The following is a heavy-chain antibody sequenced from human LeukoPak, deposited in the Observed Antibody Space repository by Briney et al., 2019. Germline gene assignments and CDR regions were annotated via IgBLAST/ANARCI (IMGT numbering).Heavy chain of an antibody. CDR2: IYTSGST. V-gene: IGHV4-4*07. J-gene: IGHJ6*03. CDR1: GGSISSYY. D-gene: IGHD2-2*01. Sequence: PSETLSLTCTVSGGSISSYYWSWIRQPAGKGLEWIGRIYTSGSTNYNPSLKSRVTMSVDTSKNQFSLKLSSVTAADTAVYYCARDYPSYCSSTSCYYYYYMDVWGKGTTVTVSS. CDR3: ARDYPSYCSSTSCYYYYYMDV.